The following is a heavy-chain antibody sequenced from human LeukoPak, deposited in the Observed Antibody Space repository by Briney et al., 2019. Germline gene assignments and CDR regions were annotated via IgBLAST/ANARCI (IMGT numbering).Heavy chain of an antibody. Sequence: PGGSLRLSCAASGFPFSDYVMHCVRQAPGKGLEWGAVISYDGSNKYYADSVKGRFTISRDNSKNTLYLQMNSLRAEDTAVYYCARSVEWDSSSSTTDYWGQGTLVTVSS. CDR3: ARSVEWDSSSSTTDY. J-gene: IGHJ4*02. CDR2: ISYDGSNK. CDR1: GFPFSDYV. D-gene: IGHD6-6*01. V-gene: IGHV3-30*19.